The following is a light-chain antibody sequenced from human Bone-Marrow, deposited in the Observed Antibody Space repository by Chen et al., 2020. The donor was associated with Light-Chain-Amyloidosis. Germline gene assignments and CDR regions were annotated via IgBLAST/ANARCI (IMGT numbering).Light chain of an antibody. CDR2: DAS. CDR3: QQYDTVPRT. J-gene: IGKJ2*02. V-gene: IGKV1-33*01. Sequence: DIQMTQSPSSLSAFVGDRVTITCQASQAISNYLNWYQQKPGKAPDLLIYDASNLEPGVPSRFSGGGSGTHFTFTISSLQPEDIATYYCQQYDTVPRTFGQGTKVEIK. CDR1: QAISNY.